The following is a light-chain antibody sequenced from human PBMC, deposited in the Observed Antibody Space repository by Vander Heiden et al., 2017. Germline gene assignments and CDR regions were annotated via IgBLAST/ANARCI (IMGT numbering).Light chain of an antibody. CDR2: VNSDGSH. V-gene: IGLV4-69*01. J-gene: IGLJ2*01. CDR3: QPWGTGIVV. Sequence: QLVLPQSPSASASLGASVKLTCTPSSEHSHYAIAWHQQQREEGPRYVMKVNSDGSHSKGDGVPDWCSGSSSGAERYLTIASLQSEDEADYYCQPWGTGIVVFGGGTKLTVL. CDR1: SEHSHYA.